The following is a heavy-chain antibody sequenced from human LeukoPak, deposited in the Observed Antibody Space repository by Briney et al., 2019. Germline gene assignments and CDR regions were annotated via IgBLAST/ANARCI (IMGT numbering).Heavy chain of an antibody. CDR2: ISSDTTTT. CDR1: GFTFNTYG. Sequence: GGSLRLSCSTSGFTFNTYGMHWVRQAPGKGLEWISYISSDTTTTYYADSVKGRFTISRDNAKNSVYLQMSSLSAEDTAVYYCAREGSGWLPNSWGQGTLVIVSS. D-gene: IGHD6-19*01. J-gene: IGHJ4*02. CDR3: AREGSGWLPNS. V-gene: IGHV3-48*04.